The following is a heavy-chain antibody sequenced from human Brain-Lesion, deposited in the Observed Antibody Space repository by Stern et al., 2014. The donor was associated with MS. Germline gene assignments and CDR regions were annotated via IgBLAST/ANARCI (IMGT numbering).Heavy chain of an antibody. V-gene: IGHV1-2*02. Sequence: QLVQSGAEVKKPGASVKVSCKTSGYIFTGYYIHWVRQAPGQGLEWMAWIKPTNGVTKYAQKFQGRVTMSRDTSISTAYVELSSLTSDDTAVYYCARDQRGITIFGVVTDYYYLGMDVWGQGTTVPVSS. J-gene: IGHJ6*02. CDR3: ARDQRGITIFGVVTDYYYLGMDV. D-gene: IGHD3-3*01. CDR2: IKPTNGVT. CDR1: GYIFTGYY.